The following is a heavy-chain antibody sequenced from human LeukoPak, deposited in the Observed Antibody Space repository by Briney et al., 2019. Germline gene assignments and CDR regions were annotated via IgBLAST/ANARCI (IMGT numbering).Heavy chain of an antibody. CDR3: AKDTRSRALVVVVAATRWGPEATYYMDV. D-gene: IGHD2-15*01. J-gene: IGHJ6*03. CDR1: GFTFDDYA. Sequence: GGSLRLSCAASGFTFDDYAMHWVRHAPGKGLEWVSLISWDGGSTYYADSVKGRFTISRDNSKNSLYLQMNSLRAEDTALYYCAKDTRSRALVVVVAATRWGPEATYYMDVWGKGTTVTISS. V-gene: IGHV3-43D*03. CDR2: ISWDGGST.